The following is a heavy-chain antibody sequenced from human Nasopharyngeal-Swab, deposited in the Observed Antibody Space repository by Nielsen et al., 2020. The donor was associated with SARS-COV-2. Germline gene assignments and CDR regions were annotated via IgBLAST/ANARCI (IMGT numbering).Heavy chain of an antibody. Sequence: LRLSCVVSGGSISSAAYSWHCIRQSPGRGLEWIGNIYHSGSTPYNPSLKSRVTISVDRSKSHFSLKMTSVTAADTAVYFCARGKDFGEYYFDYWGQGTLVTVSS. D-gene: IGHD3-10*01. CDR1: GGSISSAAYS. V-gene: IGHV4-30-2*06. J-gene: IGHJ4*02. CDR3: ARGKDFGEYYFDY. CDR2: IYHSGST.